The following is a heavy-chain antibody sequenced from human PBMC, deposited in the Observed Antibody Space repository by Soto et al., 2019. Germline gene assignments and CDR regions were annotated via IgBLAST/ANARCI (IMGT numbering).Heavy chain of an antibody. CDR2: ISGSGGST. D-gene: IGHD1-7*01. CDR1: GFTFSSYA. V-gene: IGHV3-23*01. CDR3: AKDHNLELRGGVWYFDL. Sequence: EVQLLESGGGLVQPGGSLRLSCAASGFTFSSYAMSWVRQAPGKGLEWVSAISGSGGSTYYADSVKGRFTISRDNSKNPLYLQINSLRAEDTAVYYCAKDHNLELRGGVWYFDLWGRGTLVTVSS. J-gene: IGHJ2*01.